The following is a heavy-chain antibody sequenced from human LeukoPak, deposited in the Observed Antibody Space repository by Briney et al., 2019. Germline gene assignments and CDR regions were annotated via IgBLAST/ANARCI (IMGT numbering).Heavy chain of an antibody. CDR2: INPNSGDT. V-gene: IGHV1-2*02. CDR1: GYSFTGYY. Sequence: ASVKVSCKASGYSFTGYYIHWVRQAPGQGLEWMGWINPNSGDTNYAQKFQGRVTMTRDTSISTAYVELSRLRSDDTAIYYCARGPAVADRATFDYWGQGTLVTVSS. CDR3: ARGPAVADRATFDY. D-gene: IGHD6-19*01. J-gene: IGHJ4*02.